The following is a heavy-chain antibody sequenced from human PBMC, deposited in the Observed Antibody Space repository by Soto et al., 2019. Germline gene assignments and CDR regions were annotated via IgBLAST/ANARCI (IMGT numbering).Heavy chain of an antibody. V-gene: IGHV4-31*03. D-gene: IGHD3-16*01. Sequence: QVQLQQSGPGLVKPSQTLSLTYTVSGDSISSGGYYWTWIRQHPGKGLEWIGYIRYSESTYYNPSLKSRVIVSIDPSKNQFSLRLSSVTAADTAVYFCTRGAWGYAFDVWGQGTMVTVSS. J-gene: IGHJ3*01. CDR1: GDSISSGGYY. CDR3: TRGAWGYAFDV. CDR2: IRYSEST.